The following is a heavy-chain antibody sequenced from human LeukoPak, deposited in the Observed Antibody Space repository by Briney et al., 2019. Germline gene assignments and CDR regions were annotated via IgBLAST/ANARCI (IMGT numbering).Heavy chain of an antibody. CDR1: GFTFRSYS. D-gene: IGHD6-13*01. J-gene: IGHJ4*02. CDR2: ISSSSSYI. CDR3: ASLALGSWFDY. Sequence: GGSLRLSCAASGFTFRSYSMNWVRQAPGKGLEWISSISSSSSYIYYAASVKRRFTISRDNAKNSLHLQMNSLRAEDTAVYYCASLALGSWFDYWGQGTLVTVSS. V-gene: IGHV3-21*01.